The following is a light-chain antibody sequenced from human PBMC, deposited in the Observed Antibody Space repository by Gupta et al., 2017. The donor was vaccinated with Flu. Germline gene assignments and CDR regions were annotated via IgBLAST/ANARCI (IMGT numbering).Light chain of an antibody. CDR1: YSNIGTSF. CDR3: AAWDDSLSSYV. J-gene: IGLJ1*01. Sequence: QSMLTPPPSASGSPGQRVTISCSGSYSNIGTSFVYWYQQLPGTAPKLLIYKNNQRPSGVPDRFSGSKSGTSASLAISGLRSEDEADYYCAAWDDSLSSYVFGAGTKVTVL. V-gene: IGLV1-47*01. CDR2: KNN.